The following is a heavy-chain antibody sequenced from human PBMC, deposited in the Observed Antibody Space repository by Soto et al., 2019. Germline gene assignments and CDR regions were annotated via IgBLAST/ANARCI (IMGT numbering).Heavy chain of an antibody. D-gene: IGHD2-2*01. V-gene: IGHV3-7*01. CDR3: ARERCSGTSCSLIDY. J-gene: IGHJ4*02. CDR1: GFTFSSYW. Sequence: GGSLRLSCAASGFTFSSYWMSWVRQAPGKGLEWVANIKQDGSEKYYVDSVKGRFTISRDNAKNSLYLQMNSLRAEDTAVYYCARERCSGTSCSLIDYWGQGTLVTVSS. CDR2: IKQDGSEK.